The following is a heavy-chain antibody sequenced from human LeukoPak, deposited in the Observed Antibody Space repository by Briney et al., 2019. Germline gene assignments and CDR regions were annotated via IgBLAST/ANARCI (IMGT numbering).Heavy chain of an antibody. V-gene: IGHV1-69*13. J-gene: IGHJ4*02. CDR1: GGTFSIYA. Sequence: SVTVSCKASGGTFSIYAISWVRQAPGQGLEWMGGIIPIFGTANYAQKFQGRVTITADESTSTAYMELSSLRSEDTAVYYCARARMGYETIDYWGQGTLVTVSS. CDR2: IIPIFGTA. D-gene: IGHD2-2*01. CDR3: ARARMGYETIDY.